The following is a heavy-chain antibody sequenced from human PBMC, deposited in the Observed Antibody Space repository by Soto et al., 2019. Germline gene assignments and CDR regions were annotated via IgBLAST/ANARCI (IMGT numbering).Heavy chain of an antibody. Sequence: RASVKVSCKASGGTFSSYAISWVRQAPGQGLEWMGGIIPIFGTANYAQKFQGRVTITADKSTSTAYMELSSLRSEETAVYYCARHHKVHTHRINCFDPWGQGTLVTVSS. V-gene: IGHV1-69*06. J-gene: IGHJ5*02. CDR3: ARHHKVHTHRINCFDP. CDR1: GGTFSSYA. CDR2: IIPIFGTA. D-gene: IGHD2-2*02.